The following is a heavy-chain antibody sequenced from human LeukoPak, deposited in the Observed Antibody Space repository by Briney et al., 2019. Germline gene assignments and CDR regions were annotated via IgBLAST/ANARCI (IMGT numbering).Heavy chain of an antibody. V-gene: IGHV3-30*02. J-gene: IGHJ4*02. CDR3: AKGFSMTTPYYFDY. Sequence: GGSLRLSCAASGFTFSSYGMHWVRQAPGKGLEWVAFIRYDGSNKYYADSVKGRFTISRDNSKNTLYLQMNSLRAVDTAVYYCAKGFSMTTPYYFDYWGQGTLVTVSS. CDR1: GFTFSSYG. D-gene: IGHD4-11*01. CDR2: IRYDGSNK.